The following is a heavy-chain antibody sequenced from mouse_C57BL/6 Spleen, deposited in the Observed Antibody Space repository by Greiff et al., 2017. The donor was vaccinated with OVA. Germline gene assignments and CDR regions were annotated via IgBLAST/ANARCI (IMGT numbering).Heavy chain of an antibody. J-gene: IGHJ2*01. CDR2: ISSGSSTI. Sequence: EVMLVESGGGLVKPGGSLKLSCAASGFTFSDYGMHWVRQAPEKGLEWVAYISSGSSTIYYADTVKGRFTISRDNAKNTLFLQMTSLRSEDTAMYYCARDYDYALDYWGQGTTLTVSS. V-gene: IGHV5-17*01. CDR1: GFTFSDYG. D-gene: IGHD2-4*01. CDR3: ARDYDYALDY.